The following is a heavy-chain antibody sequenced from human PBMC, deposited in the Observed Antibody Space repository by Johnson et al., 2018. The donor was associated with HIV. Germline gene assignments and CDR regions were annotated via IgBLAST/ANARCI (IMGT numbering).Heavy chain of an antibody. CDR3: ARDWGLYSSGWYVDAFDI. D-gene: IGHD6-19*01. J-gene: IGHJ3*02. CDR2: ISYDGSNK. Sequence: VQLVESGGGVVQPGRSLRVSCAASGFTFSNYAMHWVRQAPGKGLEWVAVISYDGSNKYYADSVKGRFTISRDNSKNTLYLQMNSLRAEDTAVYYCARDWGLYSSGWYVDAFDIWGQGTMVTVSS. CDR1: GFTFSNYA. V-gene: IGHV3-30*19.